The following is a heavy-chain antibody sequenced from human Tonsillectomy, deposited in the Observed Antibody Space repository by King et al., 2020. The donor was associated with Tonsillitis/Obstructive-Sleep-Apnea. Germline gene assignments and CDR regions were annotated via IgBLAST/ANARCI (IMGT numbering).Heavy chain of an antibody. CDR1: GYTFTSYD. CDR2: MNPNSGNT. J-gene: IGHJ5*02. D-gene: IGHD3-3*01. V-gene: IGHV1-8*01. Sequence: QLVQSGAEVKKPGASVKVSCKASGYTFTSYDINWVRQATGQGLEWMGWMNPNSGNTGYAQKFQGRVTMTRNTSISTAYMELSSLRSEDTAVYYCARYADYDFWSGKGDNWFDPWGQGNLVTVSS. CDR3: ARYADYDFWSGKGDNWFDP.